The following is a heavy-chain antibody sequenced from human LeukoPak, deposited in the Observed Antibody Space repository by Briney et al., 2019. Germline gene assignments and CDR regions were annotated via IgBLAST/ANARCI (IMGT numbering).Heavy chain of an antibody. CDR1: GFTFSSYA. D-gene: IGHD3-10*01. V-gene: IGHV3-23*01. CDR2: ISGSGGST. J-gene: IGHJ5*02. CDR3: AKDGGMVRGVIFQS. Sequence: GGSLRLSCAASGFTFSSYATSWVRQAPGKGLEWVSAISGSGGSTYYADSVKGRFTISRDNSKNTLYLQMNSLRAEDTAVYYCAKDGGMVRGVIFQSWGQGTLVTVS.